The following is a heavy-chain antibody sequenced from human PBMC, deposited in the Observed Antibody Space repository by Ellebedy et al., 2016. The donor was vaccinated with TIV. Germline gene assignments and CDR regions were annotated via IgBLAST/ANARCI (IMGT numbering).Heavy chain of an antibody. Sequence: PGGSLRLSCAASGFTFTNYAMHWVRQAPGKGLEWVAVTSYDEINKYYANSVKGRFTLSRDNSKHTTFLKLNSLRAEDTAIYYCARDLDKSSGWYGGAAYWGQGTQVTVSS. CDR3: ARDLDKSSGWYGGAAY. V-gene: IGHV3-30-3*01. CDR2: TSYDEINK. CDR1: GFTFTNYA. J-gene: IGHJ4*02. D-gene: IGHD6-19*01.